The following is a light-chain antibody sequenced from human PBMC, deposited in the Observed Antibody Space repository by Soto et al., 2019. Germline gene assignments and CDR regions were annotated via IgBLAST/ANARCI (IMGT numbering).Light chain of an antibody. V-gene: IGKV3-20*01. CDR2: GAS. CDR3: QQDGRSPPGFT. J-gene: IGKJ3*01. Sequence: EIVLTQSPGTLSLSPGERVTLSCRASQTISSNYLAWYQQKPGQAPRLLIYGASFRATGIPDRFSGSGSGIDFTLTISRLEPEDFGVYYCQQDGRSPPGFTFGPGTKVDIK. CDR1: QTISSNY.